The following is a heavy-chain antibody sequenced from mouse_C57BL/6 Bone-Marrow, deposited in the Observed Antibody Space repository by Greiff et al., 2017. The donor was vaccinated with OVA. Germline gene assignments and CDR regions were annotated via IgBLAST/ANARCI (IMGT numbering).Heavy chain of an antibody. V-gene: IGHV1-64*01. Sequence: VQLQQPGAELVKPGASVKLSCKASGYTFTSYWMHWVKQRPGQGLEWIGMIHPNSGSTNYNEKFKSKATLTVDKSSSTAYMQLSSLTSEDSAVYYCASGYGSRRGFDYWGQGTTLTVSS. CDR2: IHPNSGST. J-gene: IGHJ2*01. CDR3: ASGYGSRRGFDY. D-gene: IGHD1-1*01. CDR1: GYTFTSYW.